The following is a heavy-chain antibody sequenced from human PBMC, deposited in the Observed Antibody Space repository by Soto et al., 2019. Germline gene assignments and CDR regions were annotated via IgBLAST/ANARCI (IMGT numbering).Heavy chain of an antibody. CDR3: AREDFWSGYSSPHGYYYCMDV. V-gene: IGHV1-18*04. J-gene: IGHJ6*02. D-gene: IGHD3-3*01. CDR1: GDTFTSYG. CDR2: ISAYNGNT. Sequence: ASVKVSCKACGDTFTSYGISWVGQAPGQGREWMGWISAYNGNTNYAQKLQGRVTMTTDTSTSTAYMELRSLRSDDTDVYYCAREDFWSGYSSPHGYYYCMDVWGQGTTVTVSS.